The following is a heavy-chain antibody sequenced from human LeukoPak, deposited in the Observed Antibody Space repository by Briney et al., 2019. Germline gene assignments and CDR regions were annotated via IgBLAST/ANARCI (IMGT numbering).Heavy chain of an antibody. CDR1: GFTFSSYE. Sequence: GGSLRLSCAASGFTFSSYEMQWVRQAPGKGLEGVAYISSSGSNIYYADSVKGRFTISRDNAKNSLYLQMNCLRGEETAVYYCARSTVTEYFNNWGQGTLVTVSS. CDR3: ARSTVTEYFNN. D-gene: IGHD4-17*01. J-gene: IGHJ4*02. CDR2: ISSSGSNI. V-gene: IGHV3-48*03.